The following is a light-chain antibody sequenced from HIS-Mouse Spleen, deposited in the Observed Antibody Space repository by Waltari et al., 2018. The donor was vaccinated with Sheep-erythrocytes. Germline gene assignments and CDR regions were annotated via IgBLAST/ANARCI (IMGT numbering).Light chain of an antibody. J-gene: IGLJ2*01. Sequence: SYELTQPPSVSVSPRQTASITCSVDTSGDKYACWYQQKPGQSPVLVIYQDSKRPSGIPERFSGSNSGNTATLTISGTQAMDEADYYCQAWDSSTVVFGGGTKLTVL. CDR1: TSGDKY. CDR2: QDS. V-gene: IGLV3-1*01. CDR3: QAWDSSTVV.